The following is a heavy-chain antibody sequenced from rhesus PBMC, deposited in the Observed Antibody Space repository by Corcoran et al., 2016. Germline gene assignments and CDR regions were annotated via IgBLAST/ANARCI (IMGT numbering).Heavy chain of an antibody. CDR3: ARGYGGALYY. V-gene: IGHV4-122*02. D-gene: IGHD1-44*02. CDR1: GYSISSGYG. J-gene: IGHJ4*01. CDR2: ISYSGST. Sequence: QVQLQESGPGVVKPSETLSLTCAVSGYSISSGYGWSWIRQPPGKGLEWIGYISYSGSTSYNPSLKIRVTISRDTSKNQFSLKLSAVTAADTAVYYCARGYGGALYYWGQGVLVTVSS.